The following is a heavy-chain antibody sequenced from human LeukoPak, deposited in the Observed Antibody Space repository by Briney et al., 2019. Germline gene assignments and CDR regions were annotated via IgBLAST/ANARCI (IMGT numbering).Heavy chain of an antibody. CDR1: GFTFSNYW. J-gene: IGHJ4*02. CDR3: VRSLRSADF. CDR2: ISTDGSQT. Sequence: GSLRLSCEASGFTFSNYWMHWVRQPPGKGLMWVSQISTDGSQTSYADSVKGRFTISRDNAQNTLFLQMDSLRPEDTAVYYCVRSLRSADFWGQGTLVTVSS. V-gene: IGHV3-74*03.